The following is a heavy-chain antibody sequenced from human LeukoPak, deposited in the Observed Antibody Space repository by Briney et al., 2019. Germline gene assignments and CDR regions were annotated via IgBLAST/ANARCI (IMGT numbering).Heavy chain of an antibody. J-gene: IGHJ4*02. Sequence: GGSLRLSCAASGFTFSSYEMNWVRQAPGKGLEWVSYISSSGSTIYYADSVKGRFTISRDNAKNSLYLQMNSLRAEDTAVYYCARPGDSSGYPTCFDYWGQGTLVTVSS. CDR1: GFTFSSYE. D-gene: IGHD3-22*01. V-gene: IGHV3-48*03. CDR3: ARPGDSSGYPTCFDY. CDR2: ISSSGSTI.